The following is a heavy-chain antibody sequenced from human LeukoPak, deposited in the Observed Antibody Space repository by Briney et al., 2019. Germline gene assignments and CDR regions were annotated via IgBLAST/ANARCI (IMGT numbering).Heavy chain of an antibody. D-gene: IGHD2-2*01. CDR2: IYHSGST. Sequence: SETLSLTCTVSDYSISSSYYWGWIRQPPGKGLEWFGIIYHSGSTYYNPSLKSRVTISVDTSKNQFSLKLSSVTAADTAVYYCARSRAAIRFSWFDPWGQGTLVTVSS. V-gene: IGHV4-38-2*02. CDR3: ARSRAAIRFSWFDP. J-gene: IGHJ5*02. CDR1: DYSISSSYY.